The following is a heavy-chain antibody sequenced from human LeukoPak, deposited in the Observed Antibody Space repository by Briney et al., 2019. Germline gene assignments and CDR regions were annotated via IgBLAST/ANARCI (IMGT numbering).Heavy chain of an antibody. CDR3: ARGGAARPDY. CDR1: GFPFSNYG. V-gene: IGHV3-48*01. Sequence: PGGSLRLSCAASGFPFSNYGMDRVRQAPGKGLEWVSYISSSSSSIYYADSVKGRFTISRDNAKNSLFLQMNSLRAEDTAVYYCARGGAARPDYWGQGTLVTVSS. J-gene: IGHJ4*02. CDR2: ISSSSSSI. D-gene: IGHD6-6*01.